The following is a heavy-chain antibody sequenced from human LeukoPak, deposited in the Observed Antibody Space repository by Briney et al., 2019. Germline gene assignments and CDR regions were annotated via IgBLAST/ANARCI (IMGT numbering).Heavy chain of an antibody. V-gene: IGHV1-46*01. Sequence: ASVKVSCKASRYTFTTYYIHWVRQAPGQGLEWMGIINPSDGSTNYAQKFQGRVTMTRDTSISTAYMELSRLRSDDTAVYYCARDLVGGGSYGDDYWGQGTLVTVSS. J-gene: IGHJ4*02. CDR2: INPSDGST. CDR1: RYTFTTYY. D-gene: IGHD1-26*01. CDR3: ARDLVGGGSYGDDY.